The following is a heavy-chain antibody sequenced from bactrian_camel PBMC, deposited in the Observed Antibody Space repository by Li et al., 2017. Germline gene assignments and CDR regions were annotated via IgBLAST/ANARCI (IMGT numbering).Heavy chain of an antibody. CDR1: GFTESGAY. CDR2: IYTETDRT. V-gene: IGHV3S1*01. CDR3: AADLLLMRPLDAPEYKY. J-gene: IGHJ4*01. Sequence: HVQLVESGGGSVQAGGSVTLSCVASGFTESGAYVAWIRQAPGKGREGVASIYTETDRTYYADSVKGRFAIWQDNAKKTVYLQINYLMPEDTAMYYCAADLLLMRPLDAPEYKYWGQGTQVTVS. D-gene: IGHD1*01.